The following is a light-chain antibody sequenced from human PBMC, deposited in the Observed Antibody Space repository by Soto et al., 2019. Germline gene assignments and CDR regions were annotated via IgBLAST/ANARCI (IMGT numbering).Light chain of an antibody. Sequence: AIQMTQSPSSLSASVGDSVTITCRASQGISDDLGWYQQKPGKAPKLMIFAASTLERGVPSRFIRSGSGTDFTLTIGSLQPADFATYYCQQDYRYPLTFGGGTKVEIK. V-gene: IGKV1-6*01. CDR2: AAS. J-gene: IGKJ4*01. CDR1: QGISDD. CDR3: QQDYRYPLT.